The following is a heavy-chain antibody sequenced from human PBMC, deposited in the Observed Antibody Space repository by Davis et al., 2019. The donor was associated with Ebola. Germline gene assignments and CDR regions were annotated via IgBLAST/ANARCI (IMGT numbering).Heavy chain of an antibody. J-gene: IGHJ2*01. V-gene: IGHV1-2*04. Sequence: ASVKVSCKASGYTFTGYYMHWVRQAPGQGLEWMGWINPNSGGTNYAQKFQGWVTMTRDTSISTAYMELSKLRSDDTAVYYCARYSDRGSYWYFDLWGRGTLVTVSS. CDR1: GYTFTGYY. D-gene: IGHD1-26*01. CDR3: ARYSDRGSYWYFDL. CDR2: INPNSGGT.